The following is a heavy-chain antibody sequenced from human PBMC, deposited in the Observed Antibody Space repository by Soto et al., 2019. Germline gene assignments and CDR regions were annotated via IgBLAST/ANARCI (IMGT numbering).Heavy chain of an antibody. Sequence: SETLSLTCTVSGDSVTSGSHYWSWIRQPPGKGLEWIGYIYHIGSPSYNPSLKSRLSMSLDTSKNQFSLNLTSVTAADTAIYYCVRDRALDSSGHWFDSWGQGTLGTVSS. CDR3: VRDRALDSSGHWFDS. D-gene: IGHD6-19*01. J-gene: IGHJ5*01. CDR1: GDSVTSGSHY. V-gene: IGHV4-31*03. CDR2: IYHIGSP.